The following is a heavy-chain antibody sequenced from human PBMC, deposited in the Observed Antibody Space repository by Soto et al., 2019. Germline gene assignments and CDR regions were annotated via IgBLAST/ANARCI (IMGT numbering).Heavy chain of an antibody. CDR1: GFTFSSYS. J-gene: IGHJ6*03. CDR3: ANGGVLLWFGAMDV. D-gene: IGHD3-10*01. V-gene: IGHV3-48*01. Sequence: GGSLRLSCAASGFTFSSYSMNWVRQAPGKGLEWVSYISSSSSTIYYADSVKGRFTISRDNAKNSLYLQMNSLRAEDTAVYYCANGGVLLWFGAMDVWGKGTTVTVSS. CDR2: ISSSSSTI.